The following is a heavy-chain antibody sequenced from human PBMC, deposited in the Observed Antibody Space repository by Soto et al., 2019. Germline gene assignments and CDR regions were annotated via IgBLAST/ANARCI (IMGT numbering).Heavy chain of an antibody. CDR3: ASGGTPIDP. Sequence: QVHLVQSGAEVKKPGASVKVSCTASGYTFTNFGISWVRQAPGQGLDWMGWISAYNGNTNYAQKFQGRVNMTTDTSRSTAYMELRSLRSDDTAVYYCASGGTPIDPWGKEPLVTVSS. J-gene: IGHJ5*02. CDR2: ISAYNGNT. V-gene: IGHV1-18*01. D-gene: IGHD2-21*02. CDR1: GYTFTNFG.